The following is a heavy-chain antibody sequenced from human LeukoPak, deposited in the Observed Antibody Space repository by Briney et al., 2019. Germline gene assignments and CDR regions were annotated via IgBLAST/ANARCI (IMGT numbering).Heavy chain of an antibody. CDR3: ARDYYDSSGYRGGAFDI. D-gene: IGHD3-22*01. J-gene: IGHJ3*02. Sequence: SETLSLTCTVSGGSISSYYWSLIRQPPGKGLEWIGYIYYSGSTNYNPSLKSRVTISVDTSKNQFSLKLSSVTAADTAVYYCARDYYDSSGYRGGAFDIWGQGTMVTVSS. CDR1: GGSISSYY. CDR2: IYYSGST. V-gene: IGHV4-59*01.